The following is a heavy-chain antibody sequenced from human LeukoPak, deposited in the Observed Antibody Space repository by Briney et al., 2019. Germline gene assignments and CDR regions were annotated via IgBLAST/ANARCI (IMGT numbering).Heavy chain of an antibody. CDR2: MNPNSGNT. CDR1: AYTFTSYD. CDR3: ARDPYTSSSWYRGRANNWFDP. V-gene: IGHV1-8*01. J-gene: IGHJ5*02. Sequence: ASVKVSCKASAYTFTSYDINWVRQATGQGLEWVGLMNPNSGNTGYAQKFQGRVTMTSNTSISTAYMELSSLRSDDTAVYYCARDPYTSSSWYRGRANNWFDPWGQGTLVTVSS. D-gene: IGHD6-13*01.